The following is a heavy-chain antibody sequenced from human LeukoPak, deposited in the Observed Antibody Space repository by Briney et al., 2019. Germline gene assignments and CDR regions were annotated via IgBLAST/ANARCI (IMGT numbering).Heavy chain of an antibody. CDR2: IKKDGSEK. Sequence: HPGGSLRLSCAASGFTSSSYWMSWVRQAPGKGLEWVANIKKDGSEKYYVDSVKGRFTISRDNSKNTLYLQMNSLRAEDTAVYYCASARYCSSTSCYLLRWHYYYYYGMDVWGQGTTVTVSS. CDR3: ASARYCSSTSCYLLRWHYYYYYGMDV. V-gene: IGHV3-7*01. CDR1: GFTSSSYW. J-gene: IGHJ6*02. D-gene: IGHD2-2*01.